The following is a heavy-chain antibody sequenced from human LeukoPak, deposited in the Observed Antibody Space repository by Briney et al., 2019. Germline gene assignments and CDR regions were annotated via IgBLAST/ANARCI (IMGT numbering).Heavy chain of an antibody. CDR1: GGSFSGYY. J-gene: IGHJ4*02. V-gene: IGHV4-34*01. Sequence: SDTLSLTCAVYGGSFSGYYWSWIRQPPGKGLEWIGEINHSGSTNYNPSLKSRVTISVDTSKNQFSPKLSSVTAVDTAVYYCARSRVWGSYRYHPRYYFDYWGQGTLVTVSS. CDR3: ARSRVWGSYRYHPRYYFDY. CDR2: INHSGST. D-gene: IGHD3-16*02.